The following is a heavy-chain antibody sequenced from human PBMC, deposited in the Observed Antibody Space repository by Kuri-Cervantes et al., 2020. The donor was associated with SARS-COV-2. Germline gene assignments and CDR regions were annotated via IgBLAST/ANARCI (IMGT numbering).Heavy chain of an antibody. CDR3: ATASPHYVQSNWFDP. V-gene: IGHV1-18*01. J-gene: IGHJ5*02. Sequence: ASVKVSCKASGYTFTSYGISWVRQAPGQGLEWMGWISAYNGNTNYAQKLQGRVTMTTDTSINTAYMEVSSLSFEDTAVYYCATASPHYVQSNWFDPWGQGTLVTVSS. CDR2: ISAYNGNT. CDR1: GYTFTSYG. D-gene: IGHD1-1*01.